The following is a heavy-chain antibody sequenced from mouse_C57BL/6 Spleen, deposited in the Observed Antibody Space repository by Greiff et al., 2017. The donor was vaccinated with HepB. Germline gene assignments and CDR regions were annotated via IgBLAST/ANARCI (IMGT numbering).Heavy chain of an antibody. CDR2: IYPGDGDT. V-gene: IGHV1-80*01. CDR3: ARPHLYYGSSYGYFDV. D-gene: IGHD1-1*01. Sequence: QVQLQQSGAELVKPGASVKISCKASGYAFSSYWMNWVKQRPGKGLEWIGQIYPGDGDTNYNGKFKGKATLTADKSSSTAYMQLSSLTSEDSAVYFCARPHLYYGSSYGYFDVWGTGTTVTVSS. CDR1: GYAFSSYW. J-gene: IGHJ1*03.